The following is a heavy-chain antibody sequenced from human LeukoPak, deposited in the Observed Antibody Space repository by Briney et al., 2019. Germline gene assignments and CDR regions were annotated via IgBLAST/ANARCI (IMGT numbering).Heavy chain of an antibody. CDR3: AKVENRYSYGYVDY. J-gene: IGHJ4*02. CDR2: ISGSGGST. V-gene: IGHV3-23*01. D-gene: IGHD5-18*01. Sequence: GGSLRLSCAASGFTFGSYAMSWVRQAPGKGLEWVSAISGSGGSTYYADSVKGRFTISRDNSKNTLYLQMNSLRAEDTAVYYCAKVENRYSYGYVDYWGQGTLVTVSS. CDR1: GFTFGSYA.